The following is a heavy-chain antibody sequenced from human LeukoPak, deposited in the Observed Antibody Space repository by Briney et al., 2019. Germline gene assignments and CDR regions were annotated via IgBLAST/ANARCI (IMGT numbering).Heavy chain of an antibody. D-gene: IGHD6-19*01. CDR2: IIPIFGTA. CDR3: ARDLSGGVAGYFDY. V-gene: IGHV1-69*13. CDR1: GGTFSSYA. J-gene: IGHJ4*02. Sequence: SAKVSCKASGGTFSSYAISWVRQAPGQGLEWMGGIIPIFGTANYAQKFQGRVTITADESTSTAYMELSSLRSEDTAVYYCARDLSGGVAGYFDYWGQGTLVTVSS.